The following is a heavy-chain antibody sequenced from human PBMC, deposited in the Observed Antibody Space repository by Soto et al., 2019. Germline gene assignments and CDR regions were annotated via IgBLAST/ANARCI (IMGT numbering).Heavy chain of an antibody. J-gene: IGHJ3*02. CDR1: GGSISSGGYY. CDR2: IYYSGST. CDR3: ARDTYGGGI. D-gene: IGHD4-17*01. Sequence: SETLSLTCTVSGGSISSGGYYWSWIRQHPGKGLEWIGYIYYSGSTYYNPSLKSRVTISVDTSKNQVSLRLSSVTAADTAIYYCARDTYGGGIWGRGTMVTVSS. V-gene: IGHV4-31*03.